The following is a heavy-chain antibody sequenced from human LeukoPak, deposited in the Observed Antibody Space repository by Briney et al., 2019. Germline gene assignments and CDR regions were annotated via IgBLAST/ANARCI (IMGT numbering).Heavy chain of an antibody. V-gene: IGHV3-21*01. CDR3: GRVGGRSKAAKGDAFDI. D-gene: IGHD6-6*01. Sequence: PGRSLRLSCAPSGFTFSRHGMHWVRQAPGKGLEWVSSISSGSTYVYYADSVQGRFTISRDNAQSSMYLQMNSLRAEDTAVYYCGRVGGRSKAAKGDAFDIWGQGTMVVVSS. CDR2: ISSGSTYV. CDR1: GFTFSRHG. J-gene: IGHJ3*02.